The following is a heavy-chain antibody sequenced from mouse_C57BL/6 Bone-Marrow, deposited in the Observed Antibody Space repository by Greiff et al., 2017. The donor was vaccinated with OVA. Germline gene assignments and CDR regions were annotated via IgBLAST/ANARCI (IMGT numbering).Heavy chain of an antibody. CDR3: ARDSYYGSSYGYFDV. CDR1: GFTFSDYY. J-gene: IGHJ1*03. D-gene: IGHD1-1*01. Sequence: EVKVVESEGGLVQPGSSMKLSCTASGFTFSDYYLAWVRQVPEKGLEWVANINYDGSSTYYLDSLKSRFIISRDNAKNILYLQMSSLKSEDTATYYCARDSYYGSSYGYFDVGGTGTTVTVAS. CDR2: INYDGSST. V-gene: IGHV5-16*01.